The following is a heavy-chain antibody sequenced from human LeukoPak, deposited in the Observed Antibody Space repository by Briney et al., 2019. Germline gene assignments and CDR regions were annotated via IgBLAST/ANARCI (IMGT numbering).Heavy chain of an antibody. J-gene: IGHJ3*02. CDR2: IYPGDSDT. CDR1: GYSFTSYW. Sequence: GESLQISCKGSGYSFTSYWIGWVRRMPGKGLEWMGIIYPGDSDTRYSPSFQGQVTISADKSISTAYLQWSSLKASDTAMYYCARHSRDPYNWKDYAFDIWGQGTMVTVSS. CDR3: ARHSRDPYNWKDYAFDI. D-gene: IGHD1-20*01. V-gene: IGHV5-51*01.